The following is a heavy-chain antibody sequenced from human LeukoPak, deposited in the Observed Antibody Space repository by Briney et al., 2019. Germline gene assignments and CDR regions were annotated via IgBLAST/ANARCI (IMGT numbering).Heavy chain of an antibody. CDR1: GLTFSRSW. D-gene: IGHD1-26*01. CDR3: ARGVGATHFDY. J-gene: IGHJ4*02. Sequence: GGALRLSCAASGLTFSRSWTGRVRPPPGKGLEWVANINQDGSEKYYVDSVKGRFTISRDNAKNSLYLQMNSLRAEDTAVYYCARGVGATHFDYWGQGALVTVSS. V-gene: IGHV3-7*04. CDR2: INQDGSEK.